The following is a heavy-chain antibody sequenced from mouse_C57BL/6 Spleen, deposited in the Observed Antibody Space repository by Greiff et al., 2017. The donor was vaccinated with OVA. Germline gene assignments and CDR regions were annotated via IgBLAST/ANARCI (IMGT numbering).Heavy chain of an antibody. V-gene: IGHV1-82*01. CDR3: ARDTTDYFDY. J-gene: IGHJ2*01. CDR2: IYPGDGDT. D-gene: IGHD1-1*01. CDR1: GYAFSSSW. Sequence: QVQLKQSGPELVKPGASVKISCKASGYAFSSSWMNWVKQRPGKGLEWIGRIYPGDGDTNYNGKFKGKATLTADKSSSTAYMQLSSLTSEDSAVYFCARDTTDYFDYWGQGTTLTVSS.